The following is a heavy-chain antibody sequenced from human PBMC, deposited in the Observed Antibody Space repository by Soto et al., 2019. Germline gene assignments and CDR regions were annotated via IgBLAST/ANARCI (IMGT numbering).Heavy chain of an antibody. CDR2: IIPILGIA. J-gene: IGHJ6*03. V-gene: IGHV1-69*02. Sequence: ASVKVSCKASGGTFSSYTISWVRQAPGQGLEWMGRIIPILGIANYAQKFQGRVTITADKSTSTAYMELSSLRSEDTAVYYCARVGGGPNYYYYYMDVWGKGTTVTVSS. CDR3: ARVGGGPNYYYYYMDV. CDR1: GGTFSSYT. D-gene: IGHD3-16*01.